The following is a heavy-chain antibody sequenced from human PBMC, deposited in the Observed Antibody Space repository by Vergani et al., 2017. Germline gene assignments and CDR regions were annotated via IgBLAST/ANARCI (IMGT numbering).Heavy chain of an antibody. CDR1: GFTFSDYY. D-gene: IGHD6-13*01. CDR3: ARGISSSWLLFDY. Sequence: QVQLVESGGGLVKPGGSLRLSCAASGFTFSDYYMSWIRQAPGKGLEWVSYISSSSSYTNYADSVKSRFTISRDNAKNSLYLQMNSLRAEDTAVYYCARGISSSWLLFDYWGQGTLVTVSS. CDR2: ISSSSSYT. V-gene: IGHV3-11*06. J-gene: IGHJ4*02.